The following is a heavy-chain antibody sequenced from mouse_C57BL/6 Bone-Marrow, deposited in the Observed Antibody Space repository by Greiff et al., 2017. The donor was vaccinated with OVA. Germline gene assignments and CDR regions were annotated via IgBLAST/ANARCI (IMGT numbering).Heavy chain of an antibody. Sequence: QVQLQQSGPELVKPGASVKISCKASGYAFSSSWMNWVKQRPGKGLEWIGRIYPGDGDTNYNGKFKGKATLTADKSSSSAYMQLSSLTSEDSAVYFCARTLRYGSSPFDYWGQGTTLTVSS. CDR1: GYAFSSSW. J-gene: IGHJ2*01. CDR2: IYPGDGDT. D-gene: IGHD1-1*01. CDR3: ARTLRYGSSPFDY. V-gene: IGHV1-82*01.